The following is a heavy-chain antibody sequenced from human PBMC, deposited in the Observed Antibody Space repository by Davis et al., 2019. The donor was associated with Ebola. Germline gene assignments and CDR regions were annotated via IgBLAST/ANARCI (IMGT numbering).Heavy chain of an antibody. J-gene: IGHJ4*02. CDR3: ARGSYDILTGWLDY. V-gene: IGHV4-4*02. Sequence: MPSETLSLTCAVSGGSISSSNWWSWVRQPPGQGLEWIGEIYHSGSTNYNPSLKSRVTISVDKSKNQFSLKLSSVTAADTAVYYCARGSYDILTGWLDYWGQGTLVTVSS. CDR1: GGSISSSNW. CDR2: IYHSGST. D-gene: IGHD3-9*01.